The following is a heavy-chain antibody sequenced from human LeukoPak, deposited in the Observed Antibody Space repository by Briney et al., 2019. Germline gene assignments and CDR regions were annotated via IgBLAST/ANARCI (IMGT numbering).Heavy chain of an antibody. Sequence: ASVKVSCKASGYTFTGYYMHLVRQAPGQGLEWMGRINPNSGGTNYAQKFQGRVTMTRDTSISTAYMELSRLRSDDTAVYYCARVLYDYDSSGYDQFDYWGQGTLVTVSS. CDR1: GYTFTGYY. V-gene: IGHV1-2*06. CDR2: INPNSGGT. J-gene: IGHJ4*02. CDR3: ARVLYDYDSSGYDQFDY. D-gene: IGHD3-22*01.